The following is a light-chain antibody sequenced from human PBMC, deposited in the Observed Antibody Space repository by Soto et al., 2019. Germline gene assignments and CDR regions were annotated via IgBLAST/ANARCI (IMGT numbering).Light chain of an antibody. Sequence: QSALTQPASVSGSPGQSIAISCTGTSSDVGIYNYVSWYQQHPGKAPKLIIYDVSNRPSGVSNRFSGSKSGNTASLTISGLQAEDEADYYCTSYTGSSSLFYVFGTGTQLTVL. CDR1: SSDVGIYNY. CDR2: DVS. J-gene: IGLJ1*01. CDR3: TSYTGSSSLFYV. V-gene: IGLV2-14*01.